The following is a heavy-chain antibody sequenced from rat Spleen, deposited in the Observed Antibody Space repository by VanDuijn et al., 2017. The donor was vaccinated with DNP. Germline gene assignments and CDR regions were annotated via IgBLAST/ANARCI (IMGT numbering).Heavy chain of an antibody. CDR2: ISYSGST. Sequence: EVQLQESGPGLVKPSQSLSLTCSVTGYSITSNYWGWIRKFPGNKMEWIGHISYSGSTSYNPSLKSRISITRDTSKNQFFLQVNSVTTEDTATYYCARGTYGLAYWGQGTLVTVSS. V-gene: IGHV3-1*01. CDR1: GYSITSNY. J-gene: IGHJ3*01. D-gene: IGHD4-1*01. CDR3: ARGTYGLAY.